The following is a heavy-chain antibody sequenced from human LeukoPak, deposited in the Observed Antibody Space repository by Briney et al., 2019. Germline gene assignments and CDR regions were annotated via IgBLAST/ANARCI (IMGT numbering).Heavy chain of an antibody. CDR1: GFTFSNAW. CDR2: IKIKTDGGTT. J-gene: IGHJ4*02. Sequence: GGSLRLSCAASGFTFSNAWMNWVRQAPRKGVGWVGRIKIKTDGGTTDYAAPVKGRFTISRDDSKNTLYLQMSSLKTEDTAVYYCTTRIFHWGQGTLVTVSS. D-gene: IGHD2/OR15-2a*01. V-gene: IGHV3-15*05. CDR3: TTRIFH.